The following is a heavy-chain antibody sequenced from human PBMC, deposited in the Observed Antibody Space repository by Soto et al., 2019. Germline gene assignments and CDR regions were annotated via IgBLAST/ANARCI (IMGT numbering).Heavy chain of an antibody. Sequence: GGSLRLSCAASGFTFSSYGMHWVRQAPGKGLEWVAVISYDGSNKYYADSVKGRFTISRDNSKNTLYLQMNSLRAEDTAVYYCAKDGGRYLGYYYMDVWGKGTTVTVSS. D-gene: IGHD3-16*01. J-gene: IGHJ6*03. CDR1: GFTFSSYG. CDR2: ISYDGSNK. CDR3: AKDGGRYLGYYYMDV. V-gene: IGHV3-30*18.